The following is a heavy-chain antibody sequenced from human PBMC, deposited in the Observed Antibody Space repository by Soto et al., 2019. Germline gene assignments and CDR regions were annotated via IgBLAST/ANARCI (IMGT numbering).Heavy chain of an antibody. CDR2: IAYDGINT. CDR1: WFNFGTYA. V-gene: IGHV3-30-3*01. D-gene: IGHD1-1*01. CDR3: ARVTPGNNLYYFSGLDV. Sequence: SLRLSCFASWFNFGTYAIHWVRQSPGKGLQWVALIAYDGINTYYADSVKGRFTISRDNSKNTLHLQMNSLRPEDTGVYFCARVTPGNNLYYFSGLDVWGQGTSVTVSS. J-gene: IGHJ6*02.